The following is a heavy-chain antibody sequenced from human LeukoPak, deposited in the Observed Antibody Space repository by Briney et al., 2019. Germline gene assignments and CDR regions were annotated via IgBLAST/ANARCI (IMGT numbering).Heavy chain of an antibody. J-gene: IGHJ4*02. V-gene: IGHV3-23*01. CDR3: AKDSWDRWQDH. CDR2: INESGGNT. D-gene: IGHD1-26*01. Sequence: GGSLRLSCAASGLTVSSNYMSWVRQAPGKGLEWVSGINESGGNTYYADSVKGRFTISRDNPKNTLYLQMKSLRAEDTAIYYCAKDSWDRWQDHWGQGTLVTVSS. CDR1: GLTVSSNY.